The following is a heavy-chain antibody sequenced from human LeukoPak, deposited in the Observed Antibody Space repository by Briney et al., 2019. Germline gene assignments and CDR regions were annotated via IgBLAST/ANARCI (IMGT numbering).Heavy chain of an antibody. Sequence: SETLSLTCAVYGGSFSGYYWSWIRQPPGKGLEWIGEIDHSGSTYYNPSLKSRVTISVDTSKNQFSLKLSSVTAADTAVYYCARDGGMGATLRSNNWFDPWGQGTLVTVSS. D-gene: IGHD1-26*01. CDR1: GGSFSGYY. CDR2: IDHSGST. J-gene: IGHJ5*02. V-gene: IGHV4-34*01. CDR3: ARDGGMGATLRSNNWFDP.